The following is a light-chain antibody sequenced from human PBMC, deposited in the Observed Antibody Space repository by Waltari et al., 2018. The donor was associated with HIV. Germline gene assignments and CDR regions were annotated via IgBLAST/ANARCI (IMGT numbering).Light chain of an antibody. CDR2: YNN. CDR1: SSNIAKNS. V-gene: IGLV1-44*01. CDR3: AVWDDSLNGAI. J-gene: IGLJ2*01. Sequence: QSVLTQPPSASGTPGQNVSISCSGGSSNIAKNSVNWYQQLPGTAPKLLVYYNNQRPSGVPERFSCSKSGTSASLAISGLQSEDEADYYCAVWDDSLNGAIFGGGTKLTVL.